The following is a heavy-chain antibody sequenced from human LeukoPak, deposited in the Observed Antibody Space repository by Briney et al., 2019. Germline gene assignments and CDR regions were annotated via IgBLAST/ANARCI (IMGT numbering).Heavy chain of an antibody. V-gene: IGHV4-59*01. J-gene: IGHJ5*02. Sequence: PSKTLSLTCTVSGGSISGYYWNWIRQPPGKGLEYIGYISYTGSTNYNPSLKSRVTISVDTSKNQFSLKLSSVTAADTAVYYCAREGRAGYCSSTSCPHNWFDPWGQGTLVTVSS. CDR1: GGSISGYY. CDR2: ISYTGST. D-gene: IGHD2-2*03. CDR3: AREGRAGYCSSTSCPHNWFDP.